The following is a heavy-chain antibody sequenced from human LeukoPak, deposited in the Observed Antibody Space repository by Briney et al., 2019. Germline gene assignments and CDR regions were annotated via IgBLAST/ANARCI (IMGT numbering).Heavy chain of an antibody. CDR3: VRGSGDGAYVN. CDR2: IGTNGGTT. J-gene: IGHJ4*02. V-gene: IGHV3-64D*09. CDR1: GFTFSSYG. Sequence: GGSLRLSCSASGFTFSSYGMHWVRQATGKGLEHVSAIGTNGGTTYYADSVKGRFTISRDNAKNTLYLQMSSLRAEDTAVYYCVRGSGDGAYVNWGQGTLVTVSS. D-gene: IGHD5-12*01.